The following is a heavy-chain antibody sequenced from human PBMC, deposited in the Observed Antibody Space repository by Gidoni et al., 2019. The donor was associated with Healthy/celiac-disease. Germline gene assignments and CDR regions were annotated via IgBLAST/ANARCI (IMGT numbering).Heavy chain of an antibody. V-gene: IGHV1-8*01. CDR2: MNPNSGNT. Sequence: GASVKVSCKASGYTFTSYDINWVRQATGQGLEWMGWMNPNSGNTGYAQKFQGRVTMTRNTSISTAYMELSSLRSEDTAVYCCARGGAVLRFLEWLTKDEAYEDPFDYWGQGTLVTVSS. CDR1: GYTFTSYD. D-gene: IGHD3-3*01. CDR3: ARGGAVLRFLEWLTKDEAYEDPFDY. J-gene: IGHJ4*02.